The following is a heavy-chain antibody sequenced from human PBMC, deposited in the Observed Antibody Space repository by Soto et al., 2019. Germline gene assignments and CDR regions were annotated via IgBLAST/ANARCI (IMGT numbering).Heavy chain of an antibody. Sequence: QLQLQGSGPGLVKPSETLSLTCTVSGGSISSSSYYWGWIRQPPGKGLEWIGSIYYSGSTYYNPSLKSRVPISVDTSKNQFSLKLSSVTAADTAVYYCARDGRATMVRGVIVAFDIWGQGTMVTVSS. V-gene: IGHV4-39*02. D-gene: IGHD3-10*01. CDR1: GGSISSSSYY. CDR3: ARDGRATMVRGVIVAFDI. CDR2: IYYSGST. J-gene: IGHJ3*02.